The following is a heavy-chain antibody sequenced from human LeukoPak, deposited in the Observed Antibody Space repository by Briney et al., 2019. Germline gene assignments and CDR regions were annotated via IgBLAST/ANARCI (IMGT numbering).Heavy chain of an antibody. CDR3: ARGKGTGSFDY. V-gene: IGHV2-5*02. CDR1: GFSLSASGVG. CDR2: IYWDDDK. J-gene: IGHJ4*02. Sequence: SGPTLVKPTQTLTLTCTFSGFSLSASGVGVAWIRQPPGKALEWLALIYWDDDKRYSPSLKSRLTITKDTLKNQVVLTMTNMDPVDTATYYCARGKGTGSFDYWGQGTLVTVSS. D-gene: IGHD1-14*01.